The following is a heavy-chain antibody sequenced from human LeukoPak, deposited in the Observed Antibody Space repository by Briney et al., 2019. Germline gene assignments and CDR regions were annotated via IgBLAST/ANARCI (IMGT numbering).Heavy chain of an antibody. Sequence: GGSLRLSCAASGCTLSDYHINWIRQSPGKGLEWVSYISSSGNTMYYADSVKGRFTVSRDNAKNSLYLQMNSLRAEDTAVYYCARRSWGLSGYYYYYYMDVWGNGTTVTVSS. CDR1: GCTLSDYH. CDR2: ISSSGNTM. D-gene: IGHD2-21*01. V-gene: IGHV3-11*01. CDR3: ARRSWGLSGYYYYYYMDV. J-gene: IGHJ6*03.